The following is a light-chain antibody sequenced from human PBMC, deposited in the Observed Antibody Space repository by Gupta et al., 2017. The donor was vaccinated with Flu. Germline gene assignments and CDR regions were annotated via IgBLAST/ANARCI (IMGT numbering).Light chain of an antibody. CDR2: HVS. CDR3: CSYAGSYTWV. Sequence: TNSDVGTYNYVSWFQQHPGKAPKFMIYHVSQRPSGVPDRFSGSKPGNTASLTISGLEAEDEAHYYCCSYAGSYTWVFGGGTMLTVL. CDR1: NSDVGTYNY. V-gene: IGLV2-11*03. J-gene: IGLJ3*02.